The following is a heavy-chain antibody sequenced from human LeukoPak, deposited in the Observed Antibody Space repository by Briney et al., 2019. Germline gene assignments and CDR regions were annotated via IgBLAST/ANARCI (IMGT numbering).Heavy chain of an antibody. J-gene: IGHJ3*02. CDR2: IIPILGIA. V-gene: IGHV1-69*04. CDR3: ASNPGIVVVPAAAGAFDI. D-gene: IGHD2-2*01. CDR1: GGTFSSYA. Sequence: SVKVSCKASGGTFSSYAISWVRQAPGQGLEWMGRIIPILGIANYAQKFQGRVTITADKSTSTAYMELSSLRSEDTAVYYCASNPGIVVVPAAAGAFDIWGQGTMVTVSS.